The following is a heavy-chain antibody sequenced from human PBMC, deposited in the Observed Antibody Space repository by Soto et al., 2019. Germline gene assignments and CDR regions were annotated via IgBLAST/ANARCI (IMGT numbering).Heavy chain of an antibody. CDR1: GGTFNNYG. D-gene: IGHD3-9*01. J-gene: IGHJ4*02. CDR3: GCWDYDVLTGYSYHD. Sequence: QVQLVQSGAEVKKPGSSVKVSCKASGGTFNNYGMGWVRQAPGQGLEWMGGIIPMIGRTNYAQKFQGTLTLTAVAPRSTAYMELRSLRSDDTAVYYCGCWDYDVLTGYSYHDWGPGTLVTVSS. CDR2: IIPMIGRT. V-gene: IGHV1-69*01.